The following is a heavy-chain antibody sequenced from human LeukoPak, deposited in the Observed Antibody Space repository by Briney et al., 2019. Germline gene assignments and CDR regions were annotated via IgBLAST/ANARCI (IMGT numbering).Heavy chain of an antibody. D-gene: IGHD6-19*01. CDR1: GFTFSSYT. V-gene: IGHV3-21*04. J-gene: IGHJ4*02. Sequence: GGSLRLSCAASGFTFSSYTMNWVRQAPGKGLEWVSSISSSSSYIFYADSVKGRFTISRDNSKNTLYLQMNSLRADDTAVYYCAKVAIAVDYYFDYWGQGNMVTVSS. CDR2: ISSSSSYI. CDR3: AKVAIAVDYYFDY.